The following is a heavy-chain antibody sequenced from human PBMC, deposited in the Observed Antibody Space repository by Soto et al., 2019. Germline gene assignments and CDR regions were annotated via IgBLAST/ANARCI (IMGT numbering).Heavy chain of an antibody. Sequence: GEALNISCQGSGYNFTNYCGGWVRQINGRGLEWMGIIHPGDSDTRYSPFFQGQVTISADKSISTAYLQWSSLKASDTAMYYCARHNRYSSTWFEGWFDPWGQGTLVTVSS. V-gene: IGHV5-51*01. CDR2: IHPGDSDT. J-gene: IGHJ5*02. D-gene: IGHD6-13*01. CDR1: GYNFTNYC. CDR3: ARHNRYSSTWFEGWFDP.